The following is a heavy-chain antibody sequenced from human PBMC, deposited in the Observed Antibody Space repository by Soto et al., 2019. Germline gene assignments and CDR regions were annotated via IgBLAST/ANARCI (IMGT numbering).Heavy chain of an antibody. CDR1: GYTFTNYD. CDR3: ARAWGSIDY. J-gene: IGHJ4*02. D-gene: IGHD3-16*01. V-gene: IGHV1-8*01. Sequence: QVQLVQSGAEVKKPGASVKVSCRASGYTFTNYDINWVRQATGQGLEWMGWMNPKSGNTGFAQQFQGRVTMTRNTARSTAYMELSSLRSEDTAVYSCARAWGSIDYWGQGTLVTVSS. CDR2: MNPKSGNT.